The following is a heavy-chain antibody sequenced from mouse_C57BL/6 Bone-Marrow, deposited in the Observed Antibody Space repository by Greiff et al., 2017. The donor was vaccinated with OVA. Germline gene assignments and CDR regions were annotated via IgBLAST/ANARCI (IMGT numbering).Heavy chain of an antibody. CDR1: GYTFTSYG. J-gene: IGHJ3*01. CDR3: ARSVRGTGFAY. D-gene: IGHD3-3*01. Sequence: QVQLKESGAELARPGASVKLSCKASGYTFTSYGISWVKQRTGQGLEWIGEIYPRSGNTYYNEKFKGKATLTADKSSSTAYMELRSLTSEDSAVYFCARSVRGTGFAYWGQGTLVTVSA. V-gene: IGHV1-81*01. CDR2: IYPRSGNT.